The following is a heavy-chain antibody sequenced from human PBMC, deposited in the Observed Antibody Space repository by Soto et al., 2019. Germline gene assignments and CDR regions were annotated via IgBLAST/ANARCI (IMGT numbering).Heavy chain of an antibody. CDR1: GYSLTSYY. Sequence: QVQLVQSGAEVRKPGASVKVSCKSSGYSLTSYYMHWVRQAPGRGLEWMGITNPSDGSTNYAQKFQGRLTMTTDTSTSTVYMEMSSLRSEVKAMYYCARSYVTSRPIDFWGQGTLVTVSS. CDR2: TNPSDGST. D-gene: IGHD3-10*02. V-gene: IGHV1-46*01. J-gene: IGHJ4*02. CDR3: ARSYVTSRPIDF.